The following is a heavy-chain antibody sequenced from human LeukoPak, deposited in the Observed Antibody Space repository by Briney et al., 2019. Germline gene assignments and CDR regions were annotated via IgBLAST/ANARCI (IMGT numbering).Heavy chain of an antibody. Sequence: GASVKVSCKASGYTFTGSGISWVRQAPGQGLEWMGWISAYNSNTNYAQKFHGRVAMTTDTPTSTAYMELRSLRSDDTAVYYCATHCSGVSCYGSDGPWGQGTLVTVSS. CDR1: GYTFTGSG. V-gene: IGHV1-18*01. CDR2: ISAYNSNT. CDR3: ATHCSGVSCYGSDGP. J-gene: IGHJ5*02. D-gene: IGHD2-15*01.